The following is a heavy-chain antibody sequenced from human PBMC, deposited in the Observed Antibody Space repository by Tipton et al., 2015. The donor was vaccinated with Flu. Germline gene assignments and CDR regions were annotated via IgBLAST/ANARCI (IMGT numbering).Heavy chain of an antibody. V-gene: IGHV4-61*09. CDR3: GRHNYYYYAMDV. CDR2: TFYSGAA. Sequence: TLSLTCSVSGGSISSGNHYWSWIRQSAGKGLEWIGYTFYSGAAHYNPSLKSRVTISVDTSKNQFSLKLSSVTAADTAVYHCGRHNYYYYAMDVWGQGTTVTVSS. CDR1: GGSISSGNHY. J-gene: IGHJ6*02.